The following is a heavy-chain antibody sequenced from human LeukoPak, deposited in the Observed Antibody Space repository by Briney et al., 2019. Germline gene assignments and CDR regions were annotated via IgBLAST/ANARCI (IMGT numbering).Heavy chain of an antibody. D-gene: IGHD5-24*01. CDR2: IYYSGST. CDR3: AKSRRDGYAKFDP. Sequence: SETLSLTCTVSGDSVTTYYWSWIRQHPGKGLEWIGYIYYSGSTNYNPSLKSRVTISVDTSKNQFSLKLSSVTAADTAVYYCAKSRRDGYAKFDPWGQGTLVTVSS. V-gene: IGHV4-59*02. J-gene: IGHJ5*02. CDR1: GDSVTTYY.